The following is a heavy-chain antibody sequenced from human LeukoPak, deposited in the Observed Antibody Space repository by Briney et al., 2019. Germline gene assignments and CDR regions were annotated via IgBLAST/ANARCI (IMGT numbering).Heavy chain of an antibody. CDR2: INHSGST. D-gene: IGHD3-22*01. CDR3: ATTTYPGSYYDSSGWGFDP. V-gene: IGHV4-34*01. CDR1: GGSFSGYY. J-gene: IGHJ5*02. Sequence: SETLSLTCAVYGGSFSGYYWSWIRQPPGKGLEWIGEINHSGSTNYNPSLKSRVTISVDTSKNQFSLKLSSVTAADTAVYYCATTTYPGSYYDSSGWGFDPWGQGTLVTVSS.